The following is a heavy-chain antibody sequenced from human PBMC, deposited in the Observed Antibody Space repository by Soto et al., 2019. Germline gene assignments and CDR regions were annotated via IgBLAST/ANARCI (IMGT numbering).Heavy chain of an antibody. D-gene: IGHD2-2*01. CDR3: ARDHPYRSSTSCIVPDGEISWFDP. CDR2: INPSGGST. Sequence: ASVKVSCKASGYTFTSYYMHWVRQAPGQGLEWMGIINPSGGSTSYAQKFQGRVTMTRDTSTSTVYMELSSLRSEDTAVYYCARDHPYRSSTSCIVPDGEISWFDPWGQGTLVTVSS. J-gene: IGHJ5*02. V-gene: IGHV1-46*03. CDR1: GYTFTSYY.